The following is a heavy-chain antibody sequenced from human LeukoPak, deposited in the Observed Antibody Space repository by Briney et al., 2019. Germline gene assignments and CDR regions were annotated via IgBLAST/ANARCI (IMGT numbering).Heavy chain of an antibody. CDR1: GFTFSSYW. CDR3: ARAPSEIGGYYPEYFRH. J-gene: IGHJ1*01. D-gene: IGHD3-22*01. Sequence: GGSLRLSCAASGFTFSSYWMHWVRQAPGKGLVWVSRIKGDGNTNYADSVKGRFTISRDNAKNTVSLQMNSLRAEDTGVYYCARAPSEIGGYYPEYFRHWGQGTLVTVSS. V-gene: IGHV3-74*01. CDR2: IKGDGNT.